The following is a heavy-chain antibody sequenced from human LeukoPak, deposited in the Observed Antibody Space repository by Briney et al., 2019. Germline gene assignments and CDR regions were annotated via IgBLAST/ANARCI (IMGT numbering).Heavy chain of an antibody. D-gene: IGHD6-13*01. J-gene: IGHJ4*02. V-gene: IGHV4-34*01. CDR1: GGSFSGYY. Sequence: SESLSLTCAVYGGSFSGYYRSWIRQPPGKGLEWIGEINHSGSNNYHPSLNRRVTISVDTSKNQYSLNLSSVAAADTAVYYCAGEKGSSWDVDYWGQRTLVTVAS. CDR2: INHSGSN. CDR3: AGEKGSSWDVDY.